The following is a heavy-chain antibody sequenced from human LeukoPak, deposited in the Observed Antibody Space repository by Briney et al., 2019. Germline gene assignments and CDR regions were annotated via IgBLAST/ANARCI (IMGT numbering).Heavy chain of an antibody. J-gene: IGHJ6*03. CDR2: INHSGST. V-gene: IGHV4-34*01. D-gene: IGHD3-16*01. CDR3: ARVKDPGGYYYYYYMDV. Sequence: SETLSLTCAVYGGSFSGYYWSWIRQPPGKGLEWIGEINHSGSTNYNPSLKSRVTISVGTSKNQFSLKLSSVTAADTAVYYCARVKDPGGYYYYYYMDVWGKGTTVTVSS. CDR1: GGSFSGYY.